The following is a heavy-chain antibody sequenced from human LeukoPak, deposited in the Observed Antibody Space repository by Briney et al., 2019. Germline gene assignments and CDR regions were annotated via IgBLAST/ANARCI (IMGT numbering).Heavy chain of an antibody. CDR2: INPNSGGT. D-gene: IGHD2-21*02. J-gene: IGHJ3*02. CDR1: GYTFTGYY. V-gene: IGHV1-2*02. CDR3: ASGAYCGGDCFFAFDI. Sequence: ASVKVSCKASGYTFTGYYMHWVRQAPGQGLEWMGWINPNSGGTNYAQKFQGRVTITTDESTSTAYMELSSLRSEDTAVYYCASGAYCGGDCFFAFDIWGQGTMVTVSS.